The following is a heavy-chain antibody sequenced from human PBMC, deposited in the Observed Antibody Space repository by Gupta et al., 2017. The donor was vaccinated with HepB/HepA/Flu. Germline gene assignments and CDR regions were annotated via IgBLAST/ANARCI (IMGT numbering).Heavy chain of an antibody. J-gene: IGHJ4*02. CDR1: GFTFSNSW. Sequence: EVQLVESGGGLVQPGGSLRLSCAASGFTFSNSWMHWVRQVPGKGLVWVSQISPDGSRINYADSVKGRFTISRDNAKNTLYLQMNSLRAEDTAVYYCARPSGSYTGYWGQGTLVTVSS. V-gene: IGHV3-74*01. D-gene: IGHD1-26*01. CDR3: ARPSGSYTGY. CDR2: ISPDGSRI.